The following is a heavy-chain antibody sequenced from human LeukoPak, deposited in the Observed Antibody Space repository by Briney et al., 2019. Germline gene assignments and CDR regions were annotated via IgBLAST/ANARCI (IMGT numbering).Heavy chain of an antibody. CDR3: AKVWLLWFGELPYFDY. V-gene: IGHV3-23*01. Sequence: GGSLRLSCAASGFTFSSYAMSWVRQAPGKGLEWVSAISGSGGSPYYADSVKGRFTISRDNSKNTLYLQMNSLRAEDTAVYYCAKVWLLWFGELPYFDYWGQGTLVTVSS. J-gene: IGHJ4*02. D-gene: IGHD3-10*01. CDR1: GFTFSSYA. CDR2: ISGSGGSP.